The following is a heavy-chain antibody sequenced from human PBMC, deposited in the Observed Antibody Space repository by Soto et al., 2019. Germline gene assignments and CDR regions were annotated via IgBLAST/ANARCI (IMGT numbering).Heavy chain of an antibody. D-gene: IGHD5-18*01. Sequence: QLQLQESGSGLVKPSQTLSLTCAVSGGSISSGGYSWSWIRQPPGKGLEWIGYIYHSGSTYYNPSLKSRVTIAVDRSKNQFSLKPSSVTAADTAVYYCARVDTAMVGYFDYWGQGTLVTVSS. J-gene: IGHJ4*02. CDR2: IYHSGST. CDR3: ARVDTAMVGYFDY. CDR1: GGSISSGGYS. V-gene: IGHV4-30-2*01.